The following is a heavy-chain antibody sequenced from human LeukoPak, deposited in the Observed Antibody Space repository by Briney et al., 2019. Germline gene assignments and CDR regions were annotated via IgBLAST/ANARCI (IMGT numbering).Heavy chain of an antibody. Sequence: SETLSLTCAVYGGSFSGYYWGWIRQPPGQGLEWIGEINHSGSTNYNPSLKSRVTISVDTSKNQFSLKLSSVTAADTAVYYCARPGDGYALGAFDIWGQGTMVTVS. CDR1: GGSFSGYY. CDR2: INHSGST. V-gene: IGHV4-34*01. J-gene: IGHJ3*02. CDR3: ARPGDGYALGAFDI. D-gene: IGHD5-24*01.